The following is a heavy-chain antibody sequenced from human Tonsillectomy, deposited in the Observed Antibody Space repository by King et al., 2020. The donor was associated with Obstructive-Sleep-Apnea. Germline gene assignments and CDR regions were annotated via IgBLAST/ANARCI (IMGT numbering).Heavy chain of an antibody. V-gene: IGHV4-34*01. Sequence: VQLQQWGAGLLKPSETLSLTCAVYGGSFSGYHWTWIRQPPGKGLEWIGEIHHNGSTNYNPSLKTRVTISVDTSNSQFSLKLSSVTAADSAVYYCARGRYFGSGTYSPPDYWGQGTLVTVSS. CDR1: GGSFSGYH. CDR2: IHHNGST. J-gene: IGHJ4*02. D-gene: IGHD3-10*01. CDR3: ARGRYFGSGTYSPPDY.